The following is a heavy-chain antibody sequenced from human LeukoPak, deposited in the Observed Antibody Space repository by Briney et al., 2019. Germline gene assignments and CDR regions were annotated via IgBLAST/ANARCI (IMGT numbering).Heavy chain of an antibody. CDR3: ARERTYYYDSSGYGAFDY. Sequence: GGSLRLSCAASGFTFSSYSMNWVRQAPGKGLEWVLSISSSSSYIYYADSVKGRFTISRDNAKNSLYLQMNSLRAEDTAAYYCARERTYYYDSSGYGAFDYWGQGTLVTVSS. V-gene: IGHV3-21*01. CDR1: GFTFSSYS. D-gene: IGHD3-22*01. J-gene: IGHJ4*02. CDR2: ISSSSSYI.